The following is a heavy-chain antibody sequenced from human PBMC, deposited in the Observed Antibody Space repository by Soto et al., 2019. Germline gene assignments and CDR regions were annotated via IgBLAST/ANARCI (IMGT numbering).Heavy chain of an antibody. D-gene: IGHD4-4*01. CDR2: TRNRANRYTT. CDR3: ARVGTVTGHYGMDV. V-gene: IGHV3-72*01. J-gene: IGHJ6*02. Sequence: EVQLVESGGGLVQPGGSLRLSCAASGFTFSDHYMDWVRQAPGKGLEWVGRTRNRANRYTTEYAASVKGSFTISRDDSKNSLYVQMNSLKSEDTAVYYCARVGTVTGHYGMDVWGPGTTVSVSS. CDR1: GFTFSDHY.